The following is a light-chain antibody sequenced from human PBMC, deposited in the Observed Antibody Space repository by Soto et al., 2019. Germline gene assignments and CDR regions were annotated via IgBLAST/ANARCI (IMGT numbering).Light chain of an antibody. CDR1: QTISSW. V-gene: IGKV1-5*03. CDR3: QHYNSDSVA. J-gene: IGKJ1*01. Sequence: DIQMTQSPSTLSGSVGDRVTITCRASQTISSWLAWYQQKPGKAPKLLIYKASTLKSGVPSRFSGSGSGTEFTLTISSLQPDDFATYYCQHYNSDSVAFGQGTKV. CDR2: KAS.